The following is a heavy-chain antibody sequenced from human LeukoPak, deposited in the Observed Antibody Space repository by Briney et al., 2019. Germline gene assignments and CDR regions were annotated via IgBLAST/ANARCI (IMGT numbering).Heavy chain of an antibody. J-gene: IGHJ3*02. CDR1: GFTFSSYA. V-gene: IGHV3-21*01. CDR2: ISSSSSYI. Sequence: GGSLRLSCAASGFTFSSYAMSWVRQAPGKGLEWVSSISSSSSYIYYADSVKGRFTISRDNAKNSLYLQMNSLRAEDTAVYYCARELSPGRAFDIWGQGTMVTVSS. CDR3: ARELSPGRAFDI.